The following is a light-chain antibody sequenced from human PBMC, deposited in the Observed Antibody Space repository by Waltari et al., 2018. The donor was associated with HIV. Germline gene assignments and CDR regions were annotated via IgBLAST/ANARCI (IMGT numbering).Light chain of an antibody. J-gene: IGKJ1*01. Sequence: EIVLTQSPATLSLSPGERANFSCGASQSVSSYLAWYQQKPGQAPRLLIYDTTVRVTDIPPRFSGSGSGTQFTLTISSLEPDDFAVYYCQQRSDWPRTFGPGTRVEVK. CDR1: QSVSSY. CDR2: DTT. CDR3: QQRSDWPRT. V-gene: IGKV3-11*01.